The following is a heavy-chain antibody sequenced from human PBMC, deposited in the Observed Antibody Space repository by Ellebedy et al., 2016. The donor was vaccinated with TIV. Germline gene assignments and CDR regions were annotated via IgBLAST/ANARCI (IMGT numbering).Heavy chain of an antibody. Sequence: MPGGSLRLSCTVSGGSISSYYWSWIRQPPGKGLEWIGYFYYSGSPTYNPSLRSRVTISVDTSKNQFTLRLTPVTAADTAVYFCARVLSAYNSTGYYLSRGYFDLWGRGTLVTVSS. V-gene: IGHV4-59*01. CDR3: ARVLSAYNSTGYYLSRGYFDL. J-gene: IGHJ2*01. D-gene: IGHD3-22*01. CDR1: GGSISSYY. CDR2: FYYSGSP.